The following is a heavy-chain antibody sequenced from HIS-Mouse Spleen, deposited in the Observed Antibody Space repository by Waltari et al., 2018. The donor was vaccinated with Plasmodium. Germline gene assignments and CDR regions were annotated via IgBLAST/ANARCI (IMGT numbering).Heavy chain of an antibody. CDR3: ARVTSSGVYWYFDL. J-gene: IGHJ2*01. V-gene: IGHV4-34*01. CDR2: INHSGSP. CDR1: GGSFSGYY. Sequence: QVQLQQWGAGLLKPSETLSLTCAVYGGSFSGYYWSWIRQPPGKGLEGIGEINHSGSPNYNPSLKRRVTISVDTSKNQFSLKLGSVTAADTAVYYCARVTSSGVYWYFDLWGRGTLVTVSS. D-gene: IGHD3-3*01.